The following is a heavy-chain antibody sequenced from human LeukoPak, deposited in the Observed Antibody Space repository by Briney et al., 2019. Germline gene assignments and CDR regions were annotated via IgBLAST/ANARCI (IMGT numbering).Heavy chain of an antibody. CDR2: IYTSGST. D-gene: IGHD6-19*01. J-gene: IGHJ5*02. CDR1: GGSISSYY. CDR3: ARGPQQWLVPSWFDP. V-gene: IGHV4-4*07. Sequence: SETLSLTCTVSGGSISSYYWSWIRQPAGKGLEWIGRIYTSGSTHYKPSLRSRVTMSVDTYKNQFSLKLSSVPAADTAVDYCARGPQQWLVPSWFDPWGQGTLVTVSS.